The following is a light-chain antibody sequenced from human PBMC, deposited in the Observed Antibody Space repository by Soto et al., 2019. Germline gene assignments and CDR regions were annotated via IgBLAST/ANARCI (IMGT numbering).Light chain of an antibody. J-gene: IGKJ1*01. CDR2: GAS. CDR3: QQYNNWPWT. CDR1: QSVSSN. Sequence: EIVLTQYPATLSLSPGERATLSCRASQSVSSNLAWYQQKPGQAPRLLIYGASTRATGIPARFSGSGSGTEFTLTISSLQSEDFAVYYCQQYNNWPWTFGQGTKV. V-gene: IGKV3-15*01.